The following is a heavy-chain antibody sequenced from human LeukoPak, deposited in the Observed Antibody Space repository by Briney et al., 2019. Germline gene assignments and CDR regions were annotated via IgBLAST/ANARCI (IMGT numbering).Heavy chain of an antibody. CDR3: AREPRLILSYNWFDP. CDR2: TIPILGIA. CDR1: GGTFSSYA. D-gene: IGHD3-10*01. J-gene: IGHJ5*02. V-gene: IGHV1-69*04. Sequence: ASVKVSCKASGGTFSSYAISWVRQAPGQGLEWMGRTIPILGIANYAQKFQGRVTITADKSTSTAYMELSSLRSEDTAVYYCAREPRLILSYNWFDPWGQGTLVTVSS.